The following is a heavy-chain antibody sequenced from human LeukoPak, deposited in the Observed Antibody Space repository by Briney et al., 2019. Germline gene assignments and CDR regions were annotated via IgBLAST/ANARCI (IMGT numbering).Heavy chain of an antibody. J-gene: IGHJ6*02. Sequence: GASVKVSCKASGYTFTSYYMHWVRQAPGQGLEWMGIINPSGGSTSYAQKFQGRVTMTRDTSTSTVYMELSSLRSEDTAVYYCARARPGSTTHYYYGMDVWGQGTTVTVSS. V-gene: IGHV1-46*01. CDR2: INPSGGST. CDR3: ARARPGSTTHYYYGMDV. CDR1: GYTFTSYY. D-gene: IGHD2-2*01.